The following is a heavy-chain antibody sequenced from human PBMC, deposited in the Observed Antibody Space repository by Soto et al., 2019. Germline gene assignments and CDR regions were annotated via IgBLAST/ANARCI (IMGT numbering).Heavy chain of an antibody. CDR1: GYTFTSCD. D-gene: IGHD5-12*01. Sequence: ASVKVSCKASGYTFTSCDINWVRQATGQGLEWMGWMNPNSGNTGYAQKFQGRVTMTRNTSISTAYMELSSLRSEDTAVYYCATINVDIVATMCFDYWGQGTLVTVSS. V-gene: IGHV1-8*01. CDR2: MNPNSGNT. CDR3: ATINVDIVATMCFDY. J-gene: IGHJ4*02.